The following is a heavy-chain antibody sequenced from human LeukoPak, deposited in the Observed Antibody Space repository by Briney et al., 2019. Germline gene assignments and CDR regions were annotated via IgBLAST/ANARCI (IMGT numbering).Heavy chain of an antibody. CDR2: IYHSGST. V-gene: IGHV4-38-2*02. J-gene: IGHJ6*03. CDR1: GYSISSGYY. CDR3: AGGYYYYMDV. Sequence: SETLSLTCTVSGYSISSGYYWGWIRQPPGKGLEWIGSIYHSGSTYYNPSLKSRVTISVDTSKNQFSLKLSSVTAADTAVYYCAGGYYYYMDVWGKGTTVTVSS.